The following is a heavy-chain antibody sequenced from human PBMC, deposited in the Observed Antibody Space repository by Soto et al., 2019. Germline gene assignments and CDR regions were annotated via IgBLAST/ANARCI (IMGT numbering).Heavy chain of an antibody. J-gene: IGHJ5*02. CDR1: GGSISSGGYY. Sequence: SETLSLTCTVSGGSISSGGYYWSWIRQHPGKGLEWIGYIYYSGSTYYNPSLKSRVTISVDTSKNQFSLKLSSVTAADTAVYYCARDANYYDSSGYYGWYDPWGQGTLVTVSS. D-gene: IGHD3-22*01. V-gene: IGHV4-31*03. CDR2: IYYSGST. CDR3: ARDANYYDSSGYYGWYDP.